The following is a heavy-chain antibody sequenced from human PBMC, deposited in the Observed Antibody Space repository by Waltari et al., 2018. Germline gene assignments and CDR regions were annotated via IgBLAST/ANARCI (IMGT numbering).Heavy chain of an antibody. CDR2: IRYDGSNK. D-gene: IGHD5-18*01. V-gene: IGHV3-30*02. CDR1: GFTFRSYG. J-gene: IGHJ4*02. CDR3: WTGYSYGFGY. Sequence: QVQLVESGGGVVQPGGSLRLSCAASGFTFRSYGMHWVRQAPGKGREWVAFIRYDGSNKYYADSVKGRFTISRDNSKNTLYLQMNSLRAEDTAVYYCWTGYSYGFGYWGQGTLVTVSS.